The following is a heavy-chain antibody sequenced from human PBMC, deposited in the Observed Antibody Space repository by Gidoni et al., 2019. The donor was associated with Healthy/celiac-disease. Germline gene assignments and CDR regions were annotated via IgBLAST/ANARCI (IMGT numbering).Heavy chain of an antibody. D-gene: IGHD4-17*01. CDR2: IKQDGSEK. V-gene: IGHV3-7*01. CDR3: ARDKDGDYFDY. Sequence: EVQLVESGGGLVQPGGSLRLSRPASGLTFSSYWMSWVRQAPGKGLEWVANIKQDGSEKDYVDSVKGRFTISRDNAKNSLYLQMNSLRAEDTAVYYCARDKDGDYFDYWGQGTLVTVSS. CDR1: GLTFSSYW. J-gene: IGHJ4*02.